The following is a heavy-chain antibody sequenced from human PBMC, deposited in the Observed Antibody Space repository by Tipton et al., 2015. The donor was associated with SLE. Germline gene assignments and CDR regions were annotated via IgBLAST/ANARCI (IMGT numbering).Heavy chain of an antibody. V-gene: IGHV4-31*03. D-gene: IGHD7-27*01. J-gene: IGHJ6*03. CDR3: VRGPWAYYYYMDV. CDR1: GGSISTGGYY. Sequence: TLSLTCTVSGGSISTGGYYWSWIRQHPGKGLEWIGEINHGGSTNYNPSLKSRVTISEDTSKTQFSLIVTSVTAADTAVYYCVRGPWAYYYYMDVWGKGTKVTVSS. CDR2: INHGGST.